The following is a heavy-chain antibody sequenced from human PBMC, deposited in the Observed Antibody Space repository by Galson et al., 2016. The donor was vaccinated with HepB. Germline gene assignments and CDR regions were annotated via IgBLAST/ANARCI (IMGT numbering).Heavy chain of an antibody. Sequence: SLRLSCAASGLTFRSYAFSWLRQAPGKGLEWVSVSASGDITYYAHSVKGRFTISRDNPKNTLYLQMNSLRDEDTAVYYCAKDVGYCSGGTCSIDAFDIWGQGTMVTVSS. CDR2: SASGDIT. V-gene: IGHV3-23*01. D-gene: IGHD2-15*01. CDR3: AKDVGYCSGGTCSIDAFDI. CDR1: GLTFRSYA. J-gene: IGHJ3*02.